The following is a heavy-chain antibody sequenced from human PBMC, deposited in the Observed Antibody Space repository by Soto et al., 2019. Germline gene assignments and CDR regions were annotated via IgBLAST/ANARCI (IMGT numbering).Heavy chain of an antibody. CDR1: GFTFTRYS. CDR3: ARESEDLTSNFDY. CDR2: ISSTTNYI. Sequence: VGSLRLSCAASGFTFTRYSKNWVRQTPGKGLEWVSSISSTTNYIYYGDSMKGRFTISRDNAKNSLYLEMNSLRAEDTAVYYCARESEDLTSNFDYWGQGTLVTVSS. J-gene: IGHJ4*02. V-gene: IGHV3-21*06.